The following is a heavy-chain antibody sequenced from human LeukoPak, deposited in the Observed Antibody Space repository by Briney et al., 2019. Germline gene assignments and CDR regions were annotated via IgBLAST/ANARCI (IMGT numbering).Heavy chain of an antibody. Sequence: GGSLRLSCAASGFTFSSYSMNWVRQAPGKGLEWVSSISSSSSYIYYADSVKGRFTISRDNAKNSLYLQMNSLRAEDTAVYCCAREGYCSSTSCREYFQHWGQGTLVTVSS. CDR3: AREGYCSSTSCREYFQH. J-gene: IGHJ1*01. D-gene: IGHD2-2*01. V-gene: IGHV3-21*01. CDR1: GFTFSSYS. CDR2: ISSSSSYI.